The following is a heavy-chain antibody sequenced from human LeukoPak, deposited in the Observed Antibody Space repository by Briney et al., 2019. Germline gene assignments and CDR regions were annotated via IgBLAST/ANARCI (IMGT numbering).Heavy chain of an antibody. CDR3: ARHGSTDYSDY. V-gene: IGHV4-39*01. Sequence: PSETLSLTCAVSGGSISSTTSYWGWIRQPPGKGLEWIGRIYYSGSTFYNPSLKSRVTISVDTSKNQFSLRLSSVTAADTAVYYCARHGSTDYSDYWGQGTLVTVSS. D-gene: IGHD2-2*03. J-gene: IGHJ4*02. CDR1: GGSISSTTSY. CDR2: IYYSGST.